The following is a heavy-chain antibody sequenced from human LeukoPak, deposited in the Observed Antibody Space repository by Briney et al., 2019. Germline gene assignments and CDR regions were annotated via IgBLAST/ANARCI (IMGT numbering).Heavy chain of an antibody. CDR1: GGSISSYY. V-gene: IGHV4-59*08. D-gene: IGHD6-19*01. J-gene: IGHJ4*02. CDR2: IYYSGST. Sequence: SETLSLTCTVSGGSISSYYWSWIRQPPGKGLEWIGYIYYSGSTNYNPSLKSRVTISVDTSKNQFSLKLSSVTAADTAVYYCARLNSGWDYWGQGTLVTVSS. CDR3: ARLNSGWDY.